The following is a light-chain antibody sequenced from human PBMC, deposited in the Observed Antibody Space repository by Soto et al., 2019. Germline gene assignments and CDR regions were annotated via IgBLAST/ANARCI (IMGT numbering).Light chain of an antibody. CDR3: QQLNSYPQIP. CDR2: AAS. J-gene: IGKJ5*01. CDR1: QGISSY. V-gene: IGKV1-9*01. Sequence: DIQLTQSPSFLSASVGDRVTITCRASQGISSYLAWYQQKPGKAPKLLIYAASTLQSGVPSRFSGSGSGTEFALTISSLQPEDFATYYCQQLNSYPQIPFGQGTRLEIK.